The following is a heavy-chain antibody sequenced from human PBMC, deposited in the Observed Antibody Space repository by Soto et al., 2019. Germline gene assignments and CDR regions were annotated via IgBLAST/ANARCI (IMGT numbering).Heavy chain of an antibody. CDR3: ARAKTTMIGPENF. V-gene: IGHV4-61*01. CDR1: GASVNSATYY. J-gene: IGHJ4*02. D-gene: IGHD3-22*01. CDR2: IYYSGTT. Sequence: QVQLQESGPGLVKPSETLSLTCTVSGASVNSATYYWSWIRQPPGKGLEWIGYIYYSGTTKYNPSLKSRGXISVDTSKNQFSLHLSSVTAADTAIYFCARAKTTMIGPENFWGQGTLVTVSS.